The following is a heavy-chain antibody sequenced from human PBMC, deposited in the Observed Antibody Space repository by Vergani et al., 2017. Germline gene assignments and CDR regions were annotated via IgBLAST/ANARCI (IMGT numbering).Heavy chain of an antibody. Sequence: EVQLVGSGGGLVKPGGSLRLSCAASGFTFSSYSMIWVRQAPGKGLEWVSSISSSSSYIDYADSVKGRFTISRDNAKNSLYLQMNSLRAEDTAVYYCARDLDILTGRVVYDGMDVWGQGTTVTVSS. V-gene: IGHV3-21*01. CDR1: GFTFSSYS. CDR2: ISSSSSYI. J-gene: IGHJ6*02. CDR3: ARDLDILTGRVVYDGMDV. D-gene: IGHD3-9*01.